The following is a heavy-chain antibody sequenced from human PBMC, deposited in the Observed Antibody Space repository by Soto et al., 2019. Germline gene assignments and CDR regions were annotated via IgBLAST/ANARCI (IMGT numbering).Heavy chain of an antibody. CDR3: ATVYTAMGEFDY. CDR1: GYTFTSYY. CDR2: INPSGGST. V-gene: IGHV1-46*01. Sequence: GASVKVSCKASGYTFTSYYMHWVRQAPGQGLEWMGIINPSGGSTSYAQKFQGRVTMTRDTSISTAYMELSRLRSDDTAVYYCATVYTAMGEFDYWGQGTLVTVSS. J-gene: IGHJ4*02. D-gene: IGHD5-18*01.